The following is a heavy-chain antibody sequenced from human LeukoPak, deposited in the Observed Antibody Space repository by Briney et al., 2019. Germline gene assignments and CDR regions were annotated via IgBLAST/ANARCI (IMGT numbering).Heavy chain of an antibody. CDR3: ATAKGKYGTGSYCDY. CDR1: GCTVSSNY. Sequence: GGSLRLSCAASGCTVSSNYMSWVRQARGKGLEWVSVIYSGGSTYYADSVKGRFTISRDNSKNTLYLQMTSLRAEDTAVYYLATAKGKYGTGSYCDYRGQETLVTVSS. CDR2: IYSGGST. V-gene: IGHV3-66*02. D-gene: IGHD3-10*01. J-gene: IGHJ4*02.